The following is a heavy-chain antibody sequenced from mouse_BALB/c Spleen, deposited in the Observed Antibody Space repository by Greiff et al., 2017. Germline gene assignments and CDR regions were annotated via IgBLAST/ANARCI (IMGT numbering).Heavy chain of an antibody. CDR2: IWGGGST. V-gene: IGHV2-6-5*01. J-gene: IGHJ4*01. D-gene: IGHD3-1*01. Sequence: QVQLQQSGPGLVAPSQSLSITCTVSGFTLTDYGVSWIRQPPGKGLEWLGVIWGGGSTYYNSALKSRLSISKDDSTCPVFLIMNSLRTDDTAMYYCAKGARGGENAMDYWGQGTSGTVSA. CDR1: GFTLTDYG. CDR3: AKGARGGENAMDY.